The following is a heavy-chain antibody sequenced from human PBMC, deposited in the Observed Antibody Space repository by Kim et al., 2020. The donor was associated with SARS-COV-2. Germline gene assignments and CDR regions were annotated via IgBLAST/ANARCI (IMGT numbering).Heavy chain of an antibody. V-gene: IGHV5-10-1*01. Sequence: TNYGPSFQGHVTISADKSINTAYLQLSSLKASDTAMYYCAIDSGSYLFDYWGQGTLVTVSS. CDR2: T. J-gene: IGHJ4*02. CDR3: AIDSGSYLFDY. D-gene: IGHD1-26*01.